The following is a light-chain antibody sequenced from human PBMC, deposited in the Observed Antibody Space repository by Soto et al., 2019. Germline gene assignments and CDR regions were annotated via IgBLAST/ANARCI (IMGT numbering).Light chain of an antibody. CDR1: QSISSY. CDR2: DAS. CDR3: QQRSKWPLT. V-gene: IGKV3-11*01. J-gene: IGKJ4*01. Sequence: EIVLTQSPATLSLSPGERATLSCRASQSISSYLGWYQQKPGQARRLLIYDASNRAAGIPARFSGSGSGTDFTLTISSLEPEDFAVYYCQQRSKWPLTFGGGTKVEIK.